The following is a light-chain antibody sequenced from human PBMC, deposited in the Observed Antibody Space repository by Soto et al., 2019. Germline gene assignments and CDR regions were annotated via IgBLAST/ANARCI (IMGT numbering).Light chain of an antibody. CDR3: QQYNTYPWT. CDR1: QSISSW. Sequence: DIQMTQSPATLSASVGDRVTITCRASQSISSWLAWYQQKPGKVPKLLIDDASSLESGCPARFSCSGSGSKFTFTIRSLQADDFGTYYCQQYNTYPWTFGQGTKVDIK. V-gene: IGKV1-5*01. CDR2: DAS. J-gene: IGKJ1*01.